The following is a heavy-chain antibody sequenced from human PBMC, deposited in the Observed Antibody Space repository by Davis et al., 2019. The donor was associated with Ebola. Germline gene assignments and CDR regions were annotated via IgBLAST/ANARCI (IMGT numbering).Heavy chain of an antibody. D-gene: IGHD3-10*01. CDR3: ARAPTWSQINYYCFDY. J-gene: IGHJ4*02. CDR2: MNPNSGNT. CDR1: GYTFTSYG. V-gene: IGHV1-8*02. Sequence: ASVKVSCKASGYTFTSYGISWVRQAPGQGLEWMGWMNPNSGNTGYAQKFQGRVTMTRNTSISTAYMELSSLRSDDTAVYYCARAPTWSQINYYCFDYWGQGTLVTVSS.